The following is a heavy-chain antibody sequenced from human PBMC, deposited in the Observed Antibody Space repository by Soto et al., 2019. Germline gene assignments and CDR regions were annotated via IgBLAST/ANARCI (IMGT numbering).Heavy chain of an antibody. J-gene: IGHJ4*02. V-gene: IGHV2-70*01. CDR2: IDWDDDK. CDR1: GFSLSTSGMC. D-gene: IGHD3-22*01. CDR3: ARGGHYYDSSGYYHKYFDY. Sequence: ASGPTLVNPTQTLTLTCTFSGFSLSTSGMCVSWIRQPPGKALEWLALIDWDDDKYYSTSLKTRLTISKDTSKNQVVLTMTNMDPVDTATYYCARGGHYYDSSGYYHKYFDYWGQGTLVSVSS.